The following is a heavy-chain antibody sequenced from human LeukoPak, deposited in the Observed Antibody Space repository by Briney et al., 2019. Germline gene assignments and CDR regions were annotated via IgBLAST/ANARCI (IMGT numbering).Heavy chain of an antibody. Sequence: SETLSLTCSVSGGSISSSSYYWGWIRQPPGKGLEWIGTIYYSGSTYNNPSLKSRVTISVDTSKNQFSLKLSSVTAADTAVYYCARVRNGLDFSTPGGNWFDPWGQGTLVTVSS. CDR2: IYYSGST. V-gene: IGHV4-39*07. CDR1: GGSISSSSYY. J-gene: IGHJ5*02. D-gene: IGHD1-14*01. CDR3: ARVRNGLDFSTPGGNWFDP.